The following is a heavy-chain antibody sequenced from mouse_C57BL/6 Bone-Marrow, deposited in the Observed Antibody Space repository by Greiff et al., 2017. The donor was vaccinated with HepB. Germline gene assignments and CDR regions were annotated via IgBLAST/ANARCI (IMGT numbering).Heavy chain of an antibody. CDR2: IDPANGAT. V-gene: IGHV14-3*01. J-gene: IGHJ2*01. CDR3: ARCDGSSYYFDY. D-gene: IGHD1-1*01. Sequence: PGASFPLSCTAPGFPLTNTYLPWVKQRPEQVLSRLGRIDPANGATKYAPKFQGKATITADTSSNTAYLQLSSLTSEDTAIYYCARCDGSSYYFDYCGQGTTLTVSS. CDR1: GFPLTNTY.